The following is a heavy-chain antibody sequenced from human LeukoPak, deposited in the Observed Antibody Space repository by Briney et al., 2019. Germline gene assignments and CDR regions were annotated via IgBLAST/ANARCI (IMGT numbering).Heavy chain of an antibody. CDR2: INWNGANT. Sequence: GGSLRLSRAASGFTFHNYGMSWVRHVPGKGLEWVSGINWNGANTSYVDSVKGRFTISRDNAQSFLYLQMKDVRAEDTAFYYCARIFTSGWYGVDYWGQGTLVTVSS. D-gene: IGHD6-19*01. V-gene: IGHV3-20*04. CDR1: GFTFHNYG. CDR3: ARIFTSGWYGVDY. J-gene: IGHJ4*02.